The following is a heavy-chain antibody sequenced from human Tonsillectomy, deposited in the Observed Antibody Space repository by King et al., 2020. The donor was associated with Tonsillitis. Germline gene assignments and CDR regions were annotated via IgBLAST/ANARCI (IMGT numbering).Heavy chain of an antibody. CDR2: ISAYNGNR. Sequence: QLVQSGAEVKKPGSSVKVSCKASGYTFTNYGISWVRQAPGQGLEWMGWISAYNGNRNYAQKYRGRVTVTTDTSTTTAYMELRSLRSDDTAVYYCARTGSGSRNDWYGDLWGRGTLVTVSS. D-gene: IGHD1-14*01. J-gene: IGHJ2*01. CDR3: ARTGSGSRNDWYGDL. CDR1: GYTFTNYG. V-gene: IGHV1-18*01.